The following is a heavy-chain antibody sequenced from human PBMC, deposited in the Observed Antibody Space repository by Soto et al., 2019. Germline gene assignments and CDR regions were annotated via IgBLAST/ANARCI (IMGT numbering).Heavy chain of an antibody. CDR2: FDPEDGET. Sequence: ASVKVSCKVSGYTLTELSMHWVRQAPGKGLEWMGGFDPEDGETIYAQKFQGRVTMTEDTSTDTAYMELSSLRSEDTAVYYCATALSRNYYDSSGYYYFLGPGYWGQGTLVTVSS. CDR1: GYTLTELS. J-gene: IGHJ4*02. CDR3: ATALSRNYYDSSGYYYFLGPGY. V-gene: IGHV1-24*01. D-gene: IGHD3-22*01.